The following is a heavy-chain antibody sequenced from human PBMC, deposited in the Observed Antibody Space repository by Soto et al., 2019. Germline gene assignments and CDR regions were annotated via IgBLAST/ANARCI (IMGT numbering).Heavy chain of an antibody. CDR3: ARVLDYGGGWFDP. V-gene: IGHV1-18*04. D-gene: IGHD4-17*01. CDR1: GYTFTRYG. J-gene: IGHJ5*02. CDR2: ISAYNGNT. Sequence: ASLKVSCKASGYTFTRYGITWVRQAPGQGLEWMGWISAYNGNTNYSQKLQGRVTMTTDTSTSTAYMELRSLRSDDTAVYYCARVLDYGGGWFDPWGQGTLVTVSS.